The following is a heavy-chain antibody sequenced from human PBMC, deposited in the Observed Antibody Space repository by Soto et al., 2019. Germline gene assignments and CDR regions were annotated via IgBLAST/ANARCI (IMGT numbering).Heavy chain of an antibody. V-gene: IGHV1-69*01. CDR2: IILIFGTA. J-gene: IGHJ4*02. CDR1: GGTFSSYA. Sequence: QVQLVQSGAEVKKPGSSVKVSCKASGGTFSSYAISWVRQAPGQGLEWMGVIILIFGTANYAQKVQCRVTITADESTSTAYMEVSSLRSEDTAVYYCARAGGTMITFGGVIGYYFDYWGQGTLLHVSS. CDR3: ARAGGTMITFGGVIGYYFDY. D-gene: IGHD3-16*02.